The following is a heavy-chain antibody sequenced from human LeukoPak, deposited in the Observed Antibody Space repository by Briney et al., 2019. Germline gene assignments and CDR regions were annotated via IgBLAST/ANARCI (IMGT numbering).Heavy chain of an antibody. J-gene: IGHJ4*02. V-gene: IGHV4-59*12. CDR3: AGGNKTGACSKVFDL. CDR2: IYYSGST. D-gene: IGHD3-10*02. Sequence: PSETLSLTCTVSGASISGYYWSWIRQPPGKGLEWIGYIYYSGSTNYNPSLKSRSHISVDTSKDPVPLKVNPGTRADKGVDFCAGGNKTGACSKVFDLWGQGNPVNVSS. CDR1: GASISGYY.